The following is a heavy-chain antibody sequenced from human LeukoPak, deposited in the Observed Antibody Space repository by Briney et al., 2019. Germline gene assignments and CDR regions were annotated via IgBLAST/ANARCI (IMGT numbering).Heavy chain of an antibody. CDR1: GFTVSTYW. CDR3: DIYTTTRGWLDP. CDR2: IKEDGSQK. D-gene: IGHD2-2*02. J-gene: IGHJ5*02. V-gene: IGHV3-7*01. Sequence: GGSLRLSCAASGFTVSTYWMTWVRQAPGKGLEWVANIKEDGSQKYYVDSVKGRFTISRDNANNSLYLQMESLRAEDTAVYYCDIYTTTRGWLDPWGQGTLVTVSS.